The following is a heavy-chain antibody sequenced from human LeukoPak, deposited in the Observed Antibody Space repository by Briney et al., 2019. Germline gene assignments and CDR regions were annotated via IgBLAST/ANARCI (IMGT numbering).Heavy chain of an antibody. J-gene: IGHJ4*02. V-gene: IGHV5-51*01. D-gene: IGHD3-10*01. CDR1: GYSFTSYW. CDR2: IYPGVYDT. CDR3: ARLTYYYGSGTISGVGFDY. Sequence: GESLKISRKGSGYSFTSYWIGRVRQMPGKGLEWMGIIYPGVYDTRYSPSLQGQVNISADKSISTSYLQWSSLKASDTAMYYCARLTYYYGSGTISGVGFDYWGQGTLVTVSS.